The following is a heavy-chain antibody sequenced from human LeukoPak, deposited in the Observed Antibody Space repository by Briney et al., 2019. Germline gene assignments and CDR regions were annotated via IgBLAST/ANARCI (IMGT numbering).Heavy chain of an antibody. D-gene: IGHD3-22*01. Sequence: PGASLRLSCAASGFTFSGYAMSWVRQAPGKGLEWVSAISGSGGSTYYADSVKGRFTISRDNSKNTLYLQMNSLRAEDTAVYYCAKDLVSYYDSSGYYLFDYWGQGTLVTVSS. CDR3: AKDLVSYYDSSGYYLFDY. CDR2: ISGSGGST. CDR1: GFTFSGYA. J-gene: IGHJ4*02. V-gene: IGHV3-23*01.